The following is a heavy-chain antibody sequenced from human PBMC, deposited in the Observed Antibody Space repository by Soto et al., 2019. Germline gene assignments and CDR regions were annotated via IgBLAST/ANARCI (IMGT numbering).Heavy chain of an antibody. V-gene: IGHV1-69*01. CDR2: IIPIFGTA. CDR3: ARDGGRHSGGIDY. Sequence: PGQGLEWMGEIIPIFGTANYAQKFQGRVTITADESTSTAYMELSSLRSEDTAVYYCARDGGRHSGGIDYWGQGTLVTVSS. J-gene: IGHJ4*02. D-gene: IGHD1-26*01.